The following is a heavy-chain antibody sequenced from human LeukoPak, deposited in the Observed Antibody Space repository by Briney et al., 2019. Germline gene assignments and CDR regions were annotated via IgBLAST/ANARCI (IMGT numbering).Heavy chain of an antibody. J-gene: IGHJ4*02. D-gene: IGHD3-22*01. CDR1: GGSISSSSYY. CDR2: IYYSGST. Sequence: SSETLSLTCTVSGGSISSSSYYWGWIRQPPGKGLEWIGSIYYSGSTYYNPSLKSRVTISVDTSKNQFSLKLSSVTAADTAVYYCARDATYYYDSIGCGGVDYWGQGTLVTVSS. V-gene: IGHV4-39*07. CDR3: ARDATYYYDSIGCGGVDY.